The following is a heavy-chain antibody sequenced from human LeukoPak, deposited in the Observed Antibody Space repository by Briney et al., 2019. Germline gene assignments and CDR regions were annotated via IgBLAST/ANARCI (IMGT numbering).Heavy chain of an antibody. CDR1: GGSISRDY. Sequence: SETLSLTCTVSGGSISRDYWSWIRQPPGKGLEWIGYIYYTGSTNYNPSLNSRVTISLETSKNQFSLNLSSVTAADTAVYYCARDPRSLSFDYWGQGTLVTVSS. V-gene: IGHV4-59*01. CDR2: IYYTGST. J-gene: IGHJ4*02. CDR3: ARDPRSLSFDY.